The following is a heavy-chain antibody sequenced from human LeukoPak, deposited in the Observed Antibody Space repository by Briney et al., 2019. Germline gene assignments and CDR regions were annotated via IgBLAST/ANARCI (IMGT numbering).Heavy chain of an antibody. V-gene: IGHV1-8*01. CDR2: MNPNSGNT. CDR1: GYTFTSYD. Sequence: ASVKVSCKASGYTFTSYDINWVRQATGQGVEWMGWMNPNSGNTGYAQKFQGRVTMTRNTSISTAYMELSSLRSEDTAVYYCARSTPYSSGWYAFYYGLDVWGQGTTVTVSS. CDR3: ARSTPYSSGWYAFYYGLDV. J-gene: IGHJ6*02. D-gene: IGHD6-19*01.